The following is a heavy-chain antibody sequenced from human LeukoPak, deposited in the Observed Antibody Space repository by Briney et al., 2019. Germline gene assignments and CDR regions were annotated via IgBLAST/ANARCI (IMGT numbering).Heavy chain of an antibody. J-gene: IGHJ3*02. D-gene: IGHD6-13*01. CDR2: MNPNSGNT. V-gene: IGHV1-8*01. CDR1: GYTFTSYD. Sequence: ASVKVSCKASGYTFTSYDINWVRQATGQGLEWMGWMNPNSGNTGYAQKSQGRVTMTRNTSISTAYMELSSLRSEDTAVYYCARGWPAYSSSWYPDDLSDAFDIWGQGTMVTVSS. CDR3: ARGWPAYSSSWYPDDLSDAFDI.